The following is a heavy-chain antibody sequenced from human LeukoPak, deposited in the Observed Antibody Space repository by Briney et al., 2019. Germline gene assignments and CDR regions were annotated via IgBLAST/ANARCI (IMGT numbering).Heavy chain of an antibody. Sequence: ASVKVSRKVSGYTLTELSMHWVRQAPGKGLEWMGGFDPEDGETIYAQKFQGRVTMTEDTSTATAYMELSRLRSEDTAVYYCATDTMIPFMGVWGQGTTVTVSS. J-gene: IGHJ6*02. CDR2: FDPEDGET. CDR1: GYTLTELS. D-gene: IGHD3-22*01. CDR3: ATDTMIPFMGV. V-gene: IGHV1-24*01.